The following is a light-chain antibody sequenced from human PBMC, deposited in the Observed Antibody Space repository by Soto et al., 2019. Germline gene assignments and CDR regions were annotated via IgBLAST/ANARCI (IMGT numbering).Light chain of an antibody. CDR1: QSVSSSY. CDR3: QQYDISLYT. V-gene: IGKV3-20*01. J-gene: IGKJ2*01. Sequence: ETVLTQSPGTLSFSPGERATLSCRSSQSVSSSYLAWYQQKPGQAPRLLIYGASSRPTGIPDRFSGSGSGTDFTLTISRLEPEDFALYYCQQYDISLYTFGQGTKLEIK. CDR2: GAS.